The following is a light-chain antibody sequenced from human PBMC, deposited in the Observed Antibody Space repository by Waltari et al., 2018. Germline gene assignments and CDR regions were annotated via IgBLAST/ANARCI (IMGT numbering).Light chain of an antibody. Sequence: DIQVTQSPSSLSASVGDRVTITCRTSQSISTPLNWYQQKPGKPPKLLIFAASALQSGVSSRFSGSGSQTDFTLTIRNLQPEDFATYYCQQSYRAPQTFGGGTKVDMK. CDR1: QSISTP. J-gene: IGKJ4*01. V-gene: IGKV1-39*01. CDR2: AAS. CDR3: QQSYRAPQT.